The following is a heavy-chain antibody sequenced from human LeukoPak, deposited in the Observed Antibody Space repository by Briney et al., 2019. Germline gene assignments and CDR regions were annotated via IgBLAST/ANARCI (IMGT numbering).Heavy chain of an antibody. D-gene: IGHD2/OR15-2a*01. CDR3: ARQPESGGDFYVWFDP. CDR1: GFTVSSNY. Sequence: GGSLRLSCAASGFTVSSNYMSWVRQAPGKGLEWVSVIYSGGSTYYADSVKGRFTISRDNSKDTLYLQMNSLRAEDTAVYYCARQPESGGDFYVWFDPWGQGTLVIVSS. CDR2: IYSGGST. J-gene: IGHJ5*02. V-gene: IGHV3-53*01.